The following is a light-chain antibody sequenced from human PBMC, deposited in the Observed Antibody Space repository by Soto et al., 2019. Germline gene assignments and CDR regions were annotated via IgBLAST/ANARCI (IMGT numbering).Light chain of an antibody. J-gene: IGKJ1*01. CDR3: KRHSHWPRT. CDR1: PRLRSY. Sequence: VLTQSPAALSLSTGASATLSCRARPRLRSYLAWYQQQTGQAPRILIYDASHRATGIPARCSGSGSGTDFTLTIRSLEHVEVAVYHRKRHSHWPRTFGQGTKVDIK. V-gene: IGKV3-11*01. CDR2: DAS.